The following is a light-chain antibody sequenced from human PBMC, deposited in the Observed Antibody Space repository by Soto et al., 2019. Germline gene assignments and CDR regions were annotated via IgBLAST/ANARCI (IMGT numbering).Light chain of an antibody. J-gene: IGKJ1*01. CDR3: MQALQTPCT. V-gene: IGKV2-28*01. CDR1: QSLLHSNGYNY. Sequence: DIVMTQSPLSLPVTPGEPASISCRSSQSLLHSNGYNYLDWYLQKPGQSPQLLIYWGSNRASGVPDRFSGSGSGTDFTLKISRVEAEDVGVYYCMQALQTPCTFGQGTKVDLK. CDR2: WGS.